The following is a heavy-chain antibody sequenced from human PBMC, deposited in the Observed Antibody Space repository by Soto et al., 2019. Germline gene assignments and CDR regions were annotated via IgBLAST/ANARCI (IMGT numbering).Heavy chain of an antibody. Sequence: HPGGSLRLSCAASGFTFSSYGMHWVRQAPGKGLEWVAVISYDGSNKYYADSVKGRFTISRDNSKNTLYLQMNSLRAEDTAVYYCAKGGYSSQYYFDYWGQGTLVTVSS. J-gene: IGHJ4*02. CDR1: GFTFSSYG. CDR3: AKGGYSSQYYFDY. CDR2: ISYDGSNK. D-gene: IGHD6-13*01. V-gene: IGHV3-30*18.